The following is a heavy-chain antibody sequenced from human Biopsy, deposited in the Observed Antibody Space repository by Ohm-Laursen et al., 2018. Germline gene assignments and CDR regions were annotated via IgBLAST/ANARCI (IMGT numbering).Heavy chain of an antibody. CDR3: ARDRGYYSDRTVPGYFDL. V-gene: IGHV4-39*07. Sequence: SETLSLTCTVSGGFISSSSYYWGWIRQPPGKGLEWIGSISYTGSTDYNPSLQSRVTISVDTSKNHFSLRLRSVTPADTAIYYCARDRGYYSDRTVPGYFDLWGRGTLVTVSS. CDR2: ISYTGST. J-gene: IGHJ2*01. D-gene: IGHD3-22*01. CDR1: GGFISSSSYY.